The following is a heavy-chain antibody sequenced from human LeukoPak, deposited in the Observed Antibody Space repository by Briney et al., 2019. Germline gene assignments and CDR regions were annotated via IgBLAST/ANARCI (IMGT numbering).Heavy chain of an antibody. D-gene: IGHD2-15*01. V-gene: IGHV3-48*03. Sequence: GGSLRLSCAASGFTFSSYEMNWVRQAPGKGLEWVSYISSSGSTIYYADSVKGRFTISRDNAKNSLYLQMNSLRAEDTAVYYCARLYCSGGSCYRSFDYRGQGTLVTVSS. CDR1: GFTFSSYE. J-gene: IGHJ4*02. CDR3: ARLYCSGGSCYRSFDY. CDR2: ISSSGSTI.